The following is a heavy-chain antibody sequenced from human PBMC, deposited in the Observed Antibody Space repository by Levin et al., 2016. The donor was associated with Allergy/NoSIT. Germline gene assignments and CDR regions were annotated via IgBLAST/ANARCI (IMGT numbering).Heavy chain of an antibody. CDR1: GFTFSSYA. CDR3: AKTQNWNYYFDY. V-gene: IGHV3-23*01. CDR2: ISGSGGST. Sequence: GESLKISCAASGFTFSSYAMSWVRQAPGKGLEWVSAISGSGGSTYYADSVKGRFTISRDNSKNTLYLQMNSLRAEDTAVYYCAKTQNWNYYFDYWGQGTLVTVSS. D-gene: IGHD1-7*01. J-gene: IGHJ4*02.